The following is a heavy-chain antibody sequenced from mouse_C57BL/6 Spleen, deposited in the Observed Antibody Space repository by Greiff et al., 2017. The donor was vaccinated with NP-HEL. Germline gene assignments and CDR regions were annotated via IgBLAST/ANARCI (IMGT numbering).Heavy chain of an antibody. CDR2: ISSGSSTI. CDR3: ARDYYGSSYPLDY. D-gene: IGHD1-1*01. J-gene: IGHJ2*01. V-gene: IGHV5-17*01. CDR1: GFTFSDYG. Sequence: EVMLVESGGGLVKPGGSLKLSCAASGFTFSDYGMHWVRQAPEKGLEWVAYISSGSSTIYYADTVKGRFTISRDNAKNTLFLQMTSLRSEDTAMYYCARDYYGSSYPLDYWGQGTTLTVSS.